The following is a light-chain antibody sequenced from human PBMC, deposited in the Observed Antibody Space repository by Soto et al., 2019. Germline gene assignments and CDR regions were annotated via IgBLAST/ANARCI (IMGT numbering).Light chain of an antibody. CDR3: QQCGISTWP. CDR2: GAS. Sequence: EIVLTQSPGTLSLSPGERATLSCRASQPVSSSYLAWYQQKPGQAPRLLIYGASTRATGIPDRFSGSGSGTYFTLTISILEPEYFAVYYCQQCGISTWPFGQGTKVDIK. J-gene: IGKJ1*01. V-gene: IGKV3-20*01. CDR1: QPVSSSY.